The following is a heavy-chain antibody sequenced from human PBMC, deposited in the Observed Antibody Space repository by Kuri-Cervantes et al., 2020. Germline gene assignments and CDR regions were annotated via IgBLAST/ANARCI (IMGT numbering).Heavy chain of an antibody. V-gene: IGHV3-30-3*01. CDR2: ISYDGSNK. J-gene: IGHJ6*02. D-gene: IGHD3-16*02. CDR1: GFTSSSYA. Sequence: GGSLRLSCAASGFTSSSYAMHWVRQAPGKGLEWVAVISYDGSNKYYADSVKGRFTISRDNSKNTLYLQMNSLRAEDTAVYYCARSGGVIAQYGMDVWGQGTTVTVSS. CDR3: ARSGGVIAQYGMDV.